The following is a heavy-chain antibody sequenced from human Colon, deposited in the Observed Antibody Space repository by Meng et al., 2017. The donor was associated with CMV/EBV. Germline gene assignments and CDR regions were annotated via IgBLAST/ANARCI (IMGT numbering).Heavy chain of an antibody. V-gene: IGHV4-34*12. D-gene: IGHD2-2*01. Sequence: QVQLQQWGAGLLQPSETLSLTCGVYNGSFSGYFWTWSRQPPGKGLEWIGEIFRDGSTKYNPSLQSRVTMSVDTSKNHFSLNLRSVTAADTAVYFCARATKPNCWEVLEYWGQGTLVTVSS. CDR2: IFRDGST. J-gene: IGHJ4*02. CDR1: NGSFSGYF. CDR3: ARATKPNCWEVLEY.